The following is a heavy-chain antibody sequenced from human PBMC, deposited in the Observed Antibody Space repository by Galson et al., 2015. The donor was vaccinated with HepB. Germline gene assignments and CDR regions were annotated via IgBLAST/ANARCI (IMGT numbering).Heavy chain of an antibody. Sequence: SLRLSCAASGFTFSDYYMSWIRQAPGKGLEWVSYISSSSSYTNYADSVKGRFTIPRDNAKNSLYLQMNSLRTEDTAVYYCARMGRRKEIAAAGYFDYWGQGTLVTVSS. CDR2: ISSSSSYT. D-gene: IGHD6-13*01. V-gene: IGHV3-11*06. J-gene: IGHJ4*02. CDR1: GFTFSDYY. CDR3: ARMGRRKEIAAAGYFDY.